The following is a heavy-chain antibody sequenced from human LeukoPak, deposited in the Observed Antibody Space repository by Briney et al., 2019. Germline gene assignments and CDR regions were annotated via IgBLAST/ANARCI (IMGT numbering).Heavy chain of an antibody. D-gene: IGHD2-15*01. CDR3: ARVLETDCNGGSCYSGLDY. CDR1: GFTFSRYN. V-gene: IGHV3-21*01. CDR2: ISRTGNYI. Sequence: PGGSLRLSCAASGFTFSRYNMNWVRQAPGKGLEWVSSISRTGNYIYYADSVKGRFTISRDNAQNSLFLQMNSLRVEDTAVYYCARVLETDCNGGSCYSGLDYWGQGTLVTVSS. J-gene: IGHJ4*02.